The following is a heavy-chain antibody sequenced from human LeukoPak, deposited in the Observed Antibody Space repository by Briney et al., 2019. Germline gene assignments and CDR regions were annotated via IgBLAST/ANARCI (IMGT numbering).Heavy chain of an antibody. J-gene: IGHJ6*02. V-gene: IGHV1-2*04. D-gene: IGHD3-10*01. CDR2: INPNSGGT. Sequence: ASVKVSCKASGYTFTGYYMHWVRQAPGQGLEWMGWINPNSGGTNYAQKFQGWVTMTRDTSISTAYMELSRLRSDDTAVYYCARDSGYGSGPMDVWGQGTTVTVSS. CDR3: ARDSGYGSGPMDV. CDR1: GYTFTGYY.